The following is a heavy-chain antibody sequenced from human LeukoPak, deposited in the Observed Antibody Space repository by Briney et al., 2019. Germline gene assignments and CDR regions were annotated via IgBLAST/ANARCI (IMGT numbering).Heavy chain of an antibody. CDR3: ARDRGYSSVNWFDP. CDR1: GYTFTDYY. CDR2: INPNSGGT. J-gene: IGHJ5*02. Sequence: ASVKVSRKASGYTFTDYYLYWVRQAPGQGLEWMGWINPNSGGTNYAQKFQGRVTMTRDTSISTAYMELSRLRSDDTAVYYCARDRGYSSVNWFDPWGQGTLVTVSS. D-gene: IGHD6-25*01. V-gene: IGHV1-2*02.